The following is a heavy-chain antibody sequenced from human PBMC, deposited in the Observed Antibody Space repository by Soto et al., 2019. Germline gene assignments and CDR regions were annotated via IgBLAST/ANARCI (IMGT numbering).Heavy chain of an antibody. CDR1: GYTFTSYG. D-gene: IGHD3-10*01. J-gene: IGHJ1*01. CDR2: ISAYNGNT. V-gene: IGHV1-18*01. CDR3: ARDFSTLVRGVLPAHDF. Sequence: GASVKVSCKASGYTFTSYGISWVRQAPGQGLEWMGWISAYNGNTNYAQKLQGRVTMTTDTSTSTAYMELRSLRSDDTAVYYCARDFSTLVRGVLPAHDFWGQGTLVLVSS.